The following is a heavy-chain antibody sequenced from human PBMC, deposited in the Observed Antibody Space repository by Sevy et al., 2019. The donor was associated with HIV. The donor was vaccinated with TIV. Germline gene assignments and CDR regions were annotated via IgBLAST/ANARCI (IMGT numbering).Heavy chain of an antibody. CDR1: AYSISSDYY. Sequence: SETLSLTCAVSAYSISSDYYWGWVRQPPGKRLEWIGSIYHSGYSYYNPSFKSLVTISVNTSKNQFSLKLSSVTAADTAVYYCARAIGTQVAGLYYFDYWGQGTLVTVSS. CDR3: ARAIGTQVAGLYYFDY. D-gene: IGHD6-19*01. CDR2: IYHSGYS. V-gene: IGHV4-38-2*01. J-gene: IGHJ4*02.